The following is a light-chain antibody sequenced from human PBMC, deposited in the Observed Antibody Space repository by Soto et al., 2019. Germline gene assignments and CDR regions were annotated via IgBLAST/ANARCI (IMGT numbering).Light chain of an antibody. CDR2: DVT. Sequence: QSALTQPASVSGSPGQSITISCTGTSSDVGGYNYVSWYQQQPGKAPKFMIYDVTNRPSGVSNRFSDSKSGNTASLTISGLQAEDEADYYCCSYTTSNTRQIVFGTGTKLTVL. CDR1: SSDVGGYNY. V-gene: IGLV2-14*01. CDR3: CSYTTSNTRQIV. J-gene: IGLJ1*01.